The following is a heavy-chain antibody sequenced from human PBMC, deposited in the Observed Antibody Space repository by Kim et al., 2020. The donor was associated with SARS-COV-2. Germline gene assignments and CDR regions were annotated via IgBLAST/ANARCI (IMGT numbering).Heavy chain of an antibody. V-gene: IGHV5-51*01. CDR3: ARHGPDLGYYDILTGYPDY. Sequence: GESLKISCKGSGYSFTSYWIGWVRQMPGKGLEWMGIIYPGDSDTRYSPSFQGQVTISADKSISTAYLQWSSLKASDTAMYYCARHGPDLGYYDILTGYPDYWGQGTLVTVSS. CDR2: IYPGDSDT. CDR1: GYSFTSYW. J-gene: IGHJ4*02. D-gene: IGHD3-9*01.